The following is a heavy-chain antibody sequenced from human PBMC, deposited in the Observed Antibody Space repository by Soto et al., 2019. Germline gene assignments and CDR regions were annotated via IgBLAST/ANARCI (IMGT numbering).Heavy chain of an antibody. Sequence: SGPTLVKPTQTLTLTCTFSGFSLSTSGVGVDWIRQPPGKALEWLALIYWDDDKRYSPSLKSRLTITKDTSKNQVVLTMTNMDPVDTATYYCAHRQYSSGWYHPDWFDPWGQGTLVTVSS. CDR2: IYWDDDK. CDR3: AHRQYSSGWYHPDWFDP. D-gene: IGHD6-19*01. J-gene: IGHJ5*02. V-gene: IGHV2-5*02. CDR1: GFSLSTSGVG.